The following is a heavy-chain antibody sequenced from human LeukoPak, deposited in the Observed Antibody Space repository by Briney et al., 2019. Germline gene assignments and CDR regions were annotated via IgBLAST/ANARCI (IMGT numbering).Heavy chain of an antibody. V-gene: IGHV3-48*02. CDR1: GFTFNIYS. J-gene: IGHJ4*02. D-gene: IGHD2-21*01. CDR3: ARDLGRPGDGQSYYFDS. CDR2: ISTSSSII. Sequence: SGGSLRLSCAASGFTFNIYSINWVRQAPGKGLEWVSYISTSSSIIYYADSVKDRFTISRDNAKNSLYLQMNSLRDDDTAVYYCARDLGRPGDGQSYYFDSWGQGTLVTVSS.